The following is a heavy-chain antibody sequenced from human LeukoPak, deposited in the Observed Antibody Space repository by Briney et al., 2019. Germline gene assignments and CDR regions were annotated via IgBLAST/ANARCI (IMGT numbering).Heavy chain of an antibody. CDR3: ARVVTVGSYYYDY. CDR2: IYSGGST. D-gene: IGHD2-21*02. Sequence: GGSLRLSCAASGFTVSSNYMSWVRQAPGKGLEWVSIIYSGGSTYYADSVKGRFTISRDNSKNTLSLQMNSLRAEDTAVYYCARVVTVGSYYYDYWGQGILVTVSS. CDR1: GFTVSSNY. V-gene: IGHV3-53*01. J-gene: IGHJ4*02.